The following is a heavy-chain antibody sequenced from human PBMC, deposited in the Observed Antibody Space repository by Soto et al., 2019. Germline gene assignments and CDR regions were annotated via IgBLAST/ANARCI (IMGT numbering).Heavy chain of an antibody. V-gene: IGHV3-66*01. CDR1: GFTVSSNY. D-gene: IGHD6-13*01. CDR3: AKDRGVEISPIAAADQYFQH. Sequence: GGSLRLSCAASGFTVSSNYMSWVRQAPGKGLEWVSVIYSGGSTYYADSVKGRFTISRDNSKNTLYLQMNSLRAEDTAVYYCAKDRGVEISPIAAADQYFQHWGQGTLVTVSS. J-gene: IGHJ1*01. CDR2: IYSGGST.